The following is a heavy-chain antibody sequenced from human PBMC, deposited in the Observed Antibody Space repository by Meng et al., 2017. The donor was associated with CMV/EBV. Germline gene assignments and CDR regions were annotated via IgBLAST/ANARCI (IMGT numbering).Heavy chain of an antibody. CDR3: ARDYPPFTMVRGVTLSDGMDV. CDR2: ISYDGSNK. V-gene: IGHV3-30*04. Sequence: GESLKISCAASGFTFSSYAMHWVRQAPGKGLEWVAVISYDGSNKYYADSVKGRFTISRDNSKNTLYLQMNSLRAEDTAVYYCARDYPPFTMVRGVTLSDGMDVCGQGTTVTVSS. CDR1: GFTFSSYA. D-gene: IGHD3-10*01. J-gene: IGHJ6*02.